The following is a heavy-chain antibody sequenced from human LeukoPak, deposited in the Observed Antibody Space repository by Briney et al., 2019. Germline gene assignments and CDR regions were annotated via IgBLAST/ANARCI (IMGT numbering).Heavy chain of an antibody. D-gene: IGHD3-10*01. Sequence: GRSLRLSCAASGFTFSSYGMHWVRQAPGKGLEWVSSITSSSSYISYADSMKGRFTISRDNAKNSLYLQMNSLRAEDTAFYYCARAPARGSLDYWGQGTLVTVSS. CDR3: ARAPARGSLDY. CDR2: ITSSSSYI. V-gene: IGHV3-21*01. CDR1: GFTFSSYG. J-gene: IGHJ4*02.